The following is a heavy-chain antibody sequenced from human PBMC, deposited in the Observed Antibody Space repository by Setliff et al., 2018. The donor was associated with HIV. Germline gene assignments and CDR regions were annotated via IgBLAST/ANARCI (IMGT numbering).Heavy chain of an antibody. CDR3: AREIYGGNSRPFDY. CDR2: IYYSGRT. V-gene: IGHV4-39*07. J-gene: IGHJ4*02. D-gene: IGHD4-17*01. CDR1: HGSITSTSYY. Sequence: SETLSLTCIVSHGSITSTSYYWGWVRQSPGRGLEWIGSIYYSGRTYYNPSLKSRLSMSVDTSRNQFSLKLSSVTAADTAVYYCAREIYGGNSRPFDYWGQGTLVTVSS.